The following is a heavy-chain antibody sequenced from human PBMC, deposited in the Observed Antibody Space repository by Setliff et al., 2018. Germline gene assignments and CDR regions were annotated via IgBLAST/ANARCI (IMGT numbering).Heavy chain of an antibody. D-gene: IGHD2-21*01. Sequence: ASVKVSCKASGYSFTLYAMHWMRQAPGQRLEWMGWMNIDNGKSEYSQEFQDRVTFTRDTFAETAYMELRSLTSDDMAVYYCARGYCDGIGCPAPLYYFDSWGQGTLVTVSS. CDR2: MNIDNGKS. CDR3: ARGYCDGIGCPAPLYYFDS. J-gene: IGHJ4*02. V-gene: IGHV1-3*03. CDR1: GYSFTLYA.